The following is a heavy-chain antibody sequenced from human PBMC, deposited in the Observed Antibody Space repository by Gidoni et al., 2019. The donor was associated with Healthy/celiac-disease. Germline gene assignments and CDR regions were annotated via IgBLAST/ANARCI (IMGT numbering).Heavy chain of an antibody. Sequence: QLQLQESGPGLVKPSETLSLTCTVSGGSISSSSYYWGWIRQPPGKGLEWIGSIYYSGSTYYNPSLKSRVTISVDTSKNQFSLKLSSVTAADTAVYYCARDLGLTYYYDSSGYVDYWGQGTLVTVSS. V-gene: IGHV4-39*07. J-gene: IGHJ4*02. D-gene: IGHD3-22*01. CDR2: IYYSGST. CDR1: GGSISSSSYY. CDR3: ARDLGLTYYYDSSGYVDY.